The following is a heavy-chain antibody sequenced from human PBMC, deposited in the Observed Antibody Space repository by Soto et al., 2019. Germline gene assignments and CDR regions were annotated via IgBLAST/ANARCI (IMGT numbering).Heavy chain of an antibody. V-gene: IGHV5-51*01. CDR3: ARIPHDLWFGTPFDI. Sequence: GGSLKISCKGSGYSFTSYWIGWVRQMPVKGLEWMGVIYPGDSDTRYSPSFQGQVTISADKSISTAYLQWSCLKASDTAMYYCARIPHDLWFGTPFDIWGQGTMVTVSS. CDR1: GYSFTSYW. D-gene: IGHD3-10*01. CDR2: IYPGDSDT. J-gene: IGHJ3*02.